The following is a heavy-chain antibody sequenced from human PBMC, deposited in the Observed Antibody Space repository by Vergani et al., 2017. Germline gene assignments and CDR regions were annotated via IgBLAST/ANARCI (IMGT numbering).Heavy chain of an antibody. CDR3: ARKTTGTKVVIDDAFDI. Sequence: EVQLVQSGAEVKKPGESLKISCKGSGYSFTSYWIGWVRQMPGKGLEWMGIIYPGDSDTRYSPSFQGQVTIPADKSISTAYLQWSSLKASDTAMYYCARKTTGTKVVIDDAFDIWGQGTMVTVSS. V-gene: IGHV5-51*01. CDR1: GYSFTSYW. D-gene: IGHD3-22*01. CDR2: IYPGDSDT. J-gene: IGHJ3*02.